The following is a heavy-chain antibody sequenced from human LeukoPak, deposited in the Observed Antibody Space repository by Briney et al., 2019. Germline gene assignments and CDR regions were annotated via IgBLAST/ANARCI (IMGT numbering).Heavy chain of an antibody. CDR1: GYSISSGYY. J-gene: IGHJ4*02. D-gene: IGHD3-10*01. Sequence: SETLSLTCTVSGYSISSGYYWGWIRQPPGKGLEWIGSIYHSGKTYYNPSLKSRVTISVETSKNQFSLKLSSVTAADTAVYYCTKGRGIWGQGTLVTVSS. CDR3: TKGRGI. CDR2: IYHSGKT. V-gene: IGHV4-38-2*02.